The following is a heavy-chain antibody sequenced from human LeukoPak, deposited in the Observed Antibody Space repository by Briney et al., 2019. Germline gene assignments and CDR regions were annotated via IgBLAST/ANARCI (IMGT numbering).Heavy chain of an antibody. D-gene: IGHD2-15*01. CDR2: ISWNSGSI. V-gene: IGHV3-9*01. CDR3: AKGVAATHSAGILDY. Sequence: GGSLRLSCAASGFTFDDYAMHWVRQAPGKGLEWVSGISWNSGSIGYADSVKGRFTISRDNAKNSLYLQMNSLRAEDTALYYCAKGVAATHSAGILDYWGQGTLVTASS. CDR1: GFTFDDYA. J-gene: IGHJ4*02.